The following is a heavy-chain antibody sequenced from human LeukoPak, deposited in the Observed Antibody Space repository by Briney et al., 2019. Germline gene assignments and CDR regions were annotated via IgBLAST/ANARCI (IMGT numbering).Heavy chain of an antibody. CDR2: INPNSGGT. V-gene: IGHV1-2*02. Sequence: SVTVSCKASGYTFTGYYMHWVRQAPGQGLEWMGWINPNSGGTNYAQKFQGRGTMTRDTSISTAYMELSRIRSDDTAVYYGGRGVTIFGVVIVYFDYWGQGTLVTVSS. CDR1: GYTFTGYY. D-gene: IGHD3-3*01. J-gene: IGHJ4*02. CDR3: GRGVTIFGVVIVYFDY.